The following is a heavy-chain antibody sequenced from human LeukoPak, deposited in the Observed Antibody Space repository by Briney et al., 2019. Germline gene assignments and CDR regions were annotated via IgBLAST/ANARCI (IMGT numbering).Heavy chain of an antibody. J-gene: IGHJ5*02. D-gene: IGHD2-8*01. CDR2: VNPGGNT. Sequence: SETLSLTCAVYNGSFSGYYWSWIRQSPGKGLEWIGEVNPGGNTNYNPSLRSRVTISLDTSKNHFSLNLRSVTAADTAVYNCARAAWNGGGGFDPWGQGTLVTVSS. V-gene: IGHV4-34*01. CDR1: NGSFSGYY. CDR3: ARAAWNGGGGFDP.